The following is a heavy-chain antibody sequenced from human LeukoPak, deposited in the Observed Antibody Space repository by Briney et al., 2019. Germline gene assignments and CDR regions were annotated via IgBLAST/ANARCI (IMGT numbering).Heavy chain of an antibody. J-gene: IGHJ4*02. CDR1: GGSISSYY. Sequence: SETLSLTCTVSGGSISSYYWSWIRQPPGKGLEWIGYICYSGSTNYNPSLKSRVTISVDTSKNQFSLKLSSVTAADTAVYYCAREDSSGYYAYWGQGTLVTVSS. CDR3: AREDSSGYYAY. D-gene: IGHD3-22*01. V-gene: IGHV4-59*01. CDR2: ICYSGST.